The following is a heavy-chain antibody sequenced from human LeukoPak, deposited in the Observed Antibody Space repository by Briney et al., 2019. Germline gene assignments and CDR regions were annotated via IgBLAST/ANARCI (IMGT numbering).Heavy chain of an antibody. J-gene: IGHJ5*02. CDR3: ARPYYYDSRIDP. V-gene: IGHV4-30-4*01. CDR1: GGSISSGDYY. CDR2: MYCSGST. D-gene: IGHD3-22*01. Sequence: SQTLSLTCTVSGGSISSGDYYWSWIRQPPGKGLEWIAYMYCSGSTYYNPSLKSRATISLDTSKNQFSLKLSSVTAADTAVYYCARPYYYDSRIDPWGQGTLVTVSS.